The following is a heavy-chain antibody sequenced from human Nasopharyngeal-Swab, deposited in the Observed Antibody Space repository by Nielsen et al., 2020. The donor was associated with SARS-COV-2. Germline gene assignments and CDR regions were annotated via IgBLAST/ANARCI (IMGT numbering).Heavy chain of an antibody. CDR1: GYSFSSYL. D-gene: IGHD1-7*01. Sequence: GESLKISCKCSGYSFSSYLIGLVRQMPGKGLEWMGIMYPRDSDTRYSPSFQGQVTISADKSISTAYLQWSSLKASDTAMYYCATAYNGNYYWDYWGQGTLVTVSS. CDR3: ATAYNGNYYWDY. J-gene: IGHJ4*02. CDR2: MYPRDSDT. V-gene: IGHV5-51*01.